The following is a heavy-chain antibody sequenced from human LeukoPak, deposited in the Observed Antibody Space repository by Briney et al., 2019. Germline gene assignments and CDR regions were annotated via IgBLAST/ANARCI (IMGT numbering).Heavy chain of an antibody. CDR2: IHNTGIP. Sequence: SETLSLTCSVSGGSISISNYYWRWIRQPPGKGLEWIVTIHNTGIPYYNPSLRIRVTVSVDTSNNQFSLKVTSVTAADTAIYYCARHPSGSSFDYWGQGTLVAVSS. D-gene: IGHD1-26*01. V-gene: IGHV4-39*01. CDR1: GGSISISNYY. J-gene: IGHJ4*02. CDR3: ARHPSGSSFDY.